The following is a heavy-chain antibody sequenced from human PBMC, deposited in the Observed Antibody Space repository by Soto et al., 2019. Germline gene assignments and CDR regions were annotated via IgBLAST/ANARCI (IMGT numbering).Heavy chain of an antibody. J-gene: IGHJ6*02. D-gene: IGHD4-17*01. Sequence: GGSLRLSCAASGFTFSSYWMSWVRQAPGKGLEWVANIKQDGSEKYYVDSVKGRFTISRDNAKNSLYLQMNSLRAEDTAVYYCARDRGDYLYYYYGMDVWGQGTTVTVSS. CDR3: ARDRGDYLYYYYGMDV. CDR2: IKQDGSEK. CDR1: GFTFSSYW. V-gene: IGHV3-7*05.